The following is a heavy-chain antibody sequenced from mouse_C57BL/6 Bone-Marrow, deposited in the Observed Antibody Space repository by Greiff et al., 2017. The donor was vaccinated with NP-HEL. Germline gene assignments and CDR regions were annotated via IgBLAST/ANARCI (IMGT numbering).Heavy chain of an antibody. J-gene: IGHJ4*01. CDR3: ARVLLRRDYAMDY. V-gene: IGHV1-72*01. D-gene: IGHD1-1*01. Sequence: VQLQQPGAELVKPGASVKLSCKASGYTFTSYWMHGVTQRPGRGLEWIGRIDPTSGGTKYNEKFMGKATLTYDKPSRPADKQLSSLTSEDSAVYYCARVLLRRDYAMDYWGQGTSVTVSS. CDR2: IDPTSGGT. CDR1: GYTFTSYW.